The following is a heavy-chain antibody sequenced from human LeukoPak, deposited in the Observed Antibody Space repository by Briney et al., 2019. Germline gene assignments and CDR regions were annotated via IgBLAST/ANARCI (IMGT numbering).Heavy chain of an antibody. Sequence: ASVKVSCKASGYTFTTYAMNWVRQAPGQGLEWMGWINTNTGNPTYAQGFTGRFVFSLDTSVSTTYLQISSLKAEDTAVYYCARGIYDSSGYYWGGSRYWGQGTLVTVSS. D-gene: IGHD3-22*01. CDR3: ARGIYDSSGYYWGGSRY. V-gene: IGHV7-4-1*02. CDR1: GYTFTTYA. CDR2: INTNTGNP. J-gene: IGHJ4*02.